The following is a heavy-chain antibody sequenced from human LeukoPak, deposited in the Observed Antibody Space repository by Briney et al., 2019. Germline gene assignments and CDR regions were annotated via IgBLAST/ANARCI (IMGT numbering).Heavy chain of an antibody. CDR3: ARVLGIAARPHWYFDL. J-gene: IGHJ2*01. D-gene: IGHD6-6*01. V-gene: IGHV4-34*01. CDR1: GGSFSGYY. Sequence: SETLSLTCAVYGGSFSGYYWSWIRQPPGKGLEWIGEINHSRSTNYNPSLKSRVTISVDTSKNQFSLKLSSVTAADTAVYYCARVLGIAARPHWYFDLWGRGTLVTVSS. CDR2: INHSRST.